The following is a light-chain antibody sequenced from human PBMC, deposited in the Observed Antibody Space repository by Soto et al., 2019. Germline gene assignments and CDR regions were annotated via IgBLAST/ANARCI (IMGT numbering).Light chain of an antibody. J-gene: IGKJ4*01. Sequence: SQGKRATLSCRASQSIGSYLAWFQHKPGQAPRLLIYDASNRATGIPARFSGSGSETDFTPTISSLEPEDFAVYYCHPRPSWPLTLGGGSKVDI. CDR2: DAS. V-gene: IGKV3-11*01. CDR3: HPRPSWPLT. CDR1: QSIGSY.